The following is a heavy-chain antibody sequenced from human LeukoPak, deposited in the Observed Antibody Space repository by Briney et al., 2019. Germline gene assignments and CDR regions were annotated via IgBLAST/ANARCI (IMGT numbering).Heavy chain of an antibody. D-gene: IGHD2-15*01. V-gene: IGHV3-23*01. J-gene: IGHJ5*02. Sequence: GGSLRLSCAASGFTFSSFAMSWVRQAPGKGLEWVSAISGGGSNTYSADSVKGRFTISRDNSKNTLHLQMSSLRAEDTAVYYCARDQRYCSGGGCYGWFDPWGQGTLVTVSS. CDR1: GFTFSSFA. CDR3: ARDQRYCSGGGCYGWFDP. CDR2: ISGGGSNT.